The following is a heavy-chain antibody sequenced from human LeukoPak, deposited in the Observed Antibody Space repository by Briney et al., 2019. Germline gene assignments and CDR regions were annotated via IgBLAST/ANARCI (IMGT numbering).Heavy chain of an antibody. D-gene: IGHD6-19*01. Sequence: GATVKISCKXSGYTFTDYCMHWVQQAPGKGLEWMGLVDPEDGETIYAEKFQGRVTITADTPTDTAYMELSSLRSEDTAVYYCATGIAVAGIPYYFDYWGQGTLVTVSS. CDR2: VDPEDGET. CDR1: GYTFTDYC. J-gene: IGHJ4*02. V-gene: IGHV1-69-2*01. CDR3: ATGIAVAGIPYYFDY.